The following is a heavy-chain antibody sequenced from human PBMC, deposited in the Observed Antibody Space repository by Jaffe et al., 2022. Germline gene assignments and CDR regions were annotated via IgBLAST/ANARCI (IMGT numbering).Heavy chain of an antibody. J-gene: IGHJ3*02. V-gene: IGHV4-61*02. CDR3: ARVGLWSGVEAFDI. CDR2: IYTSGST. Sequence: QVQLQESGPGLVKPSQTLSLTCTVSGGSISSGSYYWSWIRQPAGKGLEWIGRIYTSGSTNYNPSLKSRVTISVDTSKNQFSLKLSSVTAADTAVYYCARVGLWSGVEAFDIWGQGTMVTVSS. CDR1: GGSISSGSYY. D-gene: IGHD3-10*01.